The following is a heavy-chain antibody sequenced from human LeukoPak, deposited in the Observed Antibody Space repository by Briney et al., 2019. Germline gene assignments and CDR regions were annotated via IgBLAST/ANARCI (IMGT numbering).Heavy chain of an antibody. CDR1: GGSFSGNY. J-gene: IGHJ4*02. Sequence: SETLSLTCAVYGGSFSGNYWCWVRRPPGKGLEWIGEIKHTGRTTYNPSLKSRVSMSLDTSKNGLSLRLKSVTAADTAVYYCVAAQVIGREHWGQGTLVTVSS. CDR2: IKHTGRT. D-gene: IGHD2-21*01. CDR3: VAAQVIGREH. V-gene: IGHV4-34*01.